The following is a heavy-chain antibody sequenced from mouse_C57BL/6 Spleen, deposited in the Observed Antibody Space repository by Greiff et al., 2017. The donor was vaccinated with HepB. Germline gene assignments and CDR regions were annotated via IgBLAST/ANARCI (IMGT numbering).Heavy chain of an antibody. Sequence: VQLQQSGAELVRPGASVTLSCKASGYTFTDYEMHWVKQTPVHGLEWIGAIDPETGGTAYNQKFKGKAILTADKSSSTAYMELRSLTSEDSAVYYCTPLLRGGDGYFDVWGTGTTVTVSS. J-gene: IGHJ1*03. CDR3: TPLLRGGDGYFDV. CDR2: IDPETGGT. CDR1: GYTFTDYE. V-gene: IGHV1-15*01. D-gene: IGHD1-1*01.